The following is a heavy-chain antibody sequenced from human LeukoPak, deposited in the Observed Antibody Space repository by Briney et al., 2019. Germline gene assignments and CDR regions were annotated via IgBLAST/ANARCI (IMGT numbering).Heavy chain of an antibody. Sequence: SVKVSCKASGGTFSSYTISWVRQAPGQGLEWMGRIIPVLGIANYAQKFQGRVTITADKSTSTAYMELSSLRSEDTAVYYCARDDNRDYYYGMDVWGQGTTVTVSS. D-gene: IGHD3-22*01. CDR2: IIPVLGIA. CDR1: GGTFSSYT. J-gene: IGHJ6*02. CDR3: ARDDNRDYYYGMDV. V-gene: IGHV1-69*04.